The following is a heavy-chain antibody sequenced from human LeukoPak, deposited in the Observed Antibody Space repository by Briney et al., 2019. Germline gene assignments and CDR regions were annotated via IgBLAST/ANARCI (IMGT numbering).Heavy chain of an antibody. D-gene: IGHD2-2*01. J-gene: IGHJ4*02. CDR3: VRDRPAAN. CDR1: GFTFSSYG. CDR2: ISYDGSNK. Sequence: GRSLRLSCAASGFTFSSYGMHWVRQAPGKGLEWVAVISYDGSNKYYADSVKGRFTISRDNAKNSLYLQMNSLRAEDTAVYYCVRDRPAANWGQGTLVTVSS. V-gene: IGHV3-30*03.